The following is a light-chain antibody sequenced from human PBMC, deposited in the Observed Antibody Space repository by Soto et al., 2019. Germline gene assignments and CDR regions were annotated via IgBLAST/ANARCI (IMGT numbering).Light chain of an antibody. CDR2: AAS. CDR1: QDIQND. Sequence: AIQMTQSPSSLGASVGDRVTITCRASQDIQNDLGWYQQKPGKAPELLIFAASRLQVGVPSRFSGSGSVTDFTLTISSLQPEDFATYYCLQAYSYPHTFGPGTQWISN. CDR3: LQAYSYPHT. J-gene: IGKJ3*01. V-gene: IGKV1-6*01.